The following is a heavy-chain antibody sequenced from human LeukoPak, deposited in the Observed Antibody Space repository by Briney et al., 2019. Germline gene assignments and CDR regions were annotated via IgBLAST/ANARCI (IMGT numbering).Heavy chain of an antibody. CDR2: IYYSGST. V-gene: IGHV4-59*08. D-gene: IGHD1-26*01. CDR1: GGSISSYY. Sequence: SETLSLTCTVSGGSISSYYWSWIRQPPGKGLEWIGYIYYSGSTNYNPSLKSRVTISVDTSKNQFSLKLSSVTAADTAVYYCATXGXXAXXAXGYWGQGTXVTVSS. CDR3: ATXGXXAXXAXGY. J-gene: IGHJ4*02.